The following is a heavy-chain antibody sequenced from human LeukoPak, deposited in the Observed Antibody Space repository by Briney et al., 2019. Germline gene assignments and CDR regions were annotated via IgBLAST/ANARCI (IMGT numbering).Heavy chain of an antibody. Sequence: GGSLRLSCAASGFTFSGYGMHWVGQAPGKGLEWVASIPYDGNNKYYADSVKGRFTISRDSSKNTLYLQMNSLGGEDTAVYFCAKESISWSFDYWGQGTLVTVSS. CDR1: GFTFSGYG. CDR3: AKESISWSFDY. V-gene: IGHV3-30*02. CDR2: IPYDGNNK. J-gene: IGHJ4*02. D-gene: IGHD6-13*01.